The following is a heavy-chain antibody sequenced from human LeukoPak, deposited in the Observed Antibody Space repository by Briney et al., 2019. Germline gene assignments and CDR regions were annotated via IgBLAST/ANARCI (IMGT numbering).Heavy chain of an antibody. CDR1: GYSFTTYW. CDR3: ARKSSGFDY. V-gene: IGHV5-51*01. CDR2: IYPGDSDT. J-gene: IGHJ4*02. D-gene: IGHD6-19*01. Sequence: AGESLKISCQASGYSFTTYWIAWVRQMPGKGLEWMGIIYPGDSDTRYSPSFQGQVTISADKSISTAYLQWSSLKASDTAMYYCARKSSGFDYWGQGTLVTVSS.